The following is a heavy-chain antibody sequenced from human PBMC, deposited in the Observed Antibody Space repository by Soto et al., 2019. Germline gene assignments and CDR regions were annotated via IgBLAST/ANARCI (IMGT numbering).Heavy chain of an antibody. D-gene: IGHD2-8*01. Sequence: ASVKVSCKASGYTFTSYGISWVRQAPGQGLEWMGWISAYNGNTNYAQKLQGRVTMTTDTSTSTAYMELRSLRSDDTAVYYCARDRVLRVYGGWFASWGQGTLVTVSS. CDR1: GYTFTSYG. J-gene: IGHJ5*01. CDR2: ISAYNGNT. CDR3: ARDRVLRVYGGWFAS. V-gene: IGHV1-18*01.